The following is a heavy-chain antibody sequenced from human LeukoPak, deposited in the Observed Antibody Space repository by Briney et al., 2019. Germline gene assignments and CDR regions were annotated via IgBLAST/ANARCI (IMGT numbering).Heavy chain of an antibody. CDR2: ISSSGSTI. Sequence: GGSLRLSCAASGFTFSDYYMSWIRQAPGKGLEWVSYISSSGSTIYYADSVKGRFTISRDNAENSLYLQMNSLRAEDTAVYYCASVGIVGATYYMDVWGKGTTVTISS. D-gene: IGHD1-26*01. V-gene: IGHV3-11*04. J-gene: IGHJ6*03. CDR1: GFTFSDYY. CDR3: ASVGIVGATYYMDV.